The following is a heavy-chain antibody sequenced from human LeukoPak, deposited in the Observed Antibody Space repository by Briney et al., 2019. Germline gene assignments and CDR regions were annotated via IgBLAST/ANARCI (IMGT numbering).Heavy chain of an antibody. Sequence: GGSLRLSCAASGFTFSSYAMSWVRQAPGKGLEWVSAISGSGGSTYYADSVEGRFTISRDNSKNTLYLQMNSLRAEDTAVYYCAKALLITMIVVVTPSDYWGQGTLVTVSS. D-gene: IGHD3-22*01. CDR3: AKALLITMIVVVTPSDY. CDR1: GFTFSSYA. CDR2: ISGSGGST. J-gene: IGHJ4*02. V-gene: IGHV3-23*01.